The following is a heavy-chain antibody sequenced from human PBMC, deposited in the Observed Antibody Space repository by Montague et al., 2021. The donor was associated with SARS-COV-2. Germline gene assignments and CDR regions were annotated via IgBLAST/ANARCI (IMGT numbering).Heavy chain of an antibody. D-gene: IGHD3-10*01. V-gene: IGHV4-59*11. Sequence: SETLSLTCTVSGGPISSHFWSFIRQPPGKGLEWIGHINSNGGTNDNPSLRSRLTVSVDTSKNQFSLQLRSMTPADTAVYFCARAASVRGAVSWFDPWGQGILVTVSS. CDR3: ARAASVRGAVSWFDP. J-gene: IGHJ5*02. CDR2: INSNGGT. CDR1: GGPISSHF.